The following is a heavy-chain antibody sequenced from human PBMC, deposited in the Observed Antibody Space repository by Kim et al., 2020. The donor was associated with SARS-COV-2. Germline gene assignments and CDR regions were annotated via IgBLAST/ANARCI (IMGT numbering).Heavy chain of an antibody. Sequence: NYAQKCQGRVTITAVESTSTAYMELSSLRSEDTAVYYCARLYSSSTPFDYWGQGTLVTVSS. V-gene: IGHV1-69*01. D-gene: IGHD6-6*01. CDR3: ARLYSSSTPFDY. J-gene: IGHJ4*02.